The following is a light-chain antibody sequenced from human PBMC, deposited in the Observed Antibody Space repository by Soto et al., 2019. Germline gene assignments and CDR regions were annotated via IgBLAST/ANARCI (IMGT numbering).Light chain of an antibody. CDR1: SSNIGAGYP. J-gene: IGLJ3*02. CDR2: G. Sequence: QSVVTQPPSVSGAPGQRVTISCTGSSSNIGAGYPVHWYQQLPGTAPKLLVAGIRPSGVPDRFSVSKSGASASLAITGLQAEDEADYYCQSYDSSLSRRWVFGGGTKLTVL. V-gene: IGLV1-40*03. CDR3: QSYDSSLSRRWV.